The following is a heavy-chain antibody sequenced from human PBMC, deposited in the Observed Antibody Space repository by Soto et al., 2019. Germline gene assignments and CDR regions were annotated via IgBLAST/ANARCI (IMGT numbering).Heavy chain of an antibody. D-gene: IGHD5-12*01. CDR2: IYYSGST. CDR1: GGSISSYY. CDR3: ARGGVDIRMSWFDP. Sequence: ALSLTCTVSGGSISSYYWSWIRQPPGKGLEWIGYIYYSGSTNYNPSLKSRVTISVDTSKNQFSLRLSSVTAADTVVYYCARGGVDIRMSWFDPWGQEPLVTVSS. J-gene: IGHJ5*02. V-gene: IGHV4-59*12.